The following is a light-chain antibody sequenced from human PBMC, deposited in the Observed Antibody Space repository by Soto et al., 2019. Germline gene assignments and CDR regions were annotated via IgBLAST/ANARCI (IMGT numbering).Light chain of an antibody. CDR2: TNN. Sequence: QAVVTQPPSTSGTPGQRVTISCSGSSSNIGNNYVCWYQQLPGTAPKLLIYTNNQRPSGVPDRFSGSKSGTSAYLAISGLRSEDEADYYCAAWDDSLSGPVFGGGTKLTVL. CDR1: SSNIGNNY. V-gene: IGLV1-47*02. CDR3: AAWDDSLSGPV. J-gene: IGLJ2*01.